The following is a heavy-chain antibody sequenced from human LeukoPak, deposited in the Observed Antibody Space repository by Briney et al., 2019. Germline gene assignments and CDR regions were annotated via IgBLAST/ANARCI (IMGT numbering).Heavy chain of an antibody. CDR3: ARDFNNWNDNWFDP. V-gene: IGHV3-53*01. J-gene: IGHJ5*02. CDR1: GFTVSSNY. Sequence: PSGGSLRLSCAASGFTVSSNYMGWVRQAPGKGLEWVSVIYSGGSTYYADSVKGRSTISRDNSKNTLYLQMNSLRAEDTAVYYCARDFNNWNDNWFDPWGQGTLVTVSS. D-gene: IGHD1-1*01. CDR2: IYSGGST.